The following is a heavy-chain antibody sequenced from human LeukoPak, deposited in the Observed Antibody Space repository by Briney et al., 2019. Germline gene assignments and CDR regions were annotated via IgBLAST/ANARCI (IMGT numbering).Heavy chain of an antibody. CDR1: GGTFSSYA. Sequence: GASVKVSCKASGGTFSSYAISWVRQAPGQGLEWMGGIIPIFGTANYAQKFQGRVTITTDESTSTAYMELSSLRSEDTAVYYCARDGIVGATTRGFDIWGQGTMVTVSS. CDR2: IIPIFGTA. J-gene: IGHJ3*02. CDR3: ARDGIVGATTRGFDI. D-gene: IGHD1-26*01. V-gene: IGHV1-69*05.